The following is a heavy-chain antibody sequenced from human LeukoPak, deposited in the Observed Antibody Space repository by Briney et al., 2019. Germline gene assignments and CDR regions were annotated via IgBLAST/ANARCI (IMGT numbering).Heavy chain of an antibody. J-gene: IGHJ4*02. CDR3: AKDLYYGSGSPDY. CDR2: ISYDGSNK. V-gene: IGHV3-30*04. Sequence: PGRSLRLSCAASGFTFSNYALHWVRQAPGKGLEWVAVISYDGSNKFYADSVKGRFTISRDNSKNTLYLQMNSLRAEDTAVYYCAKDLYYGSGSPDYWGQGTLVTVSS. D-gene: IGHD3-10*01. CDR1: GFTFSNYA.